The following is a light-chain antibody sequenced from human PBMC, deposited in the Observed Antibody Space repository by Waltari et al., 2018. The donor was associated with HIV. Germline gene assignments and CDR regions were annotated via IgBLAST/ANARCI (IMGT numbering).Light chain of an antibody. CDR1: QSVSSN. V-gene: IGKV3-15*01. CDR3: QQYNNWPYG. CDR2: GAS. J-gene: IGKJ2*03. Sequence: EIVMTQSPATLSVSPGERATLSCRASQSVSSNLAWYQQKPGQAPRLLIYGASTRATGIPARFSGSGSGTEFTLTISSLQSEDFAVYYCQQYNNWPYGFSQGTKLEIK.